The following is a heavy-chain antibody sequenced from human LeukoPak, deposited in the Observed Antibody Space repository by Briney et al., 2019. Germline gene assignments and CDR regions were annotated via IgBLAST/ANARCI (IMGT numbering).Heavy chain of an antibody. Sequence: PGGSLRLSCAASGFTVSNNYMSWVRQAPGKGLEWVSVIYNDGRTYSADSVKGRFTISRDNSKNTLYLQMNSLRTEDTAVYYCAGELRGYCSTTSCPFGYWGQGALVTVSS. CDR2: IYNDGRT. CDR1: GFTVSNNY. J-gene: IGHJ4*02. V-gene: IGHV3-66*02. CDR3: AGELRGYCSTTSCPFGY. D-gene: IGHD2-2*01.